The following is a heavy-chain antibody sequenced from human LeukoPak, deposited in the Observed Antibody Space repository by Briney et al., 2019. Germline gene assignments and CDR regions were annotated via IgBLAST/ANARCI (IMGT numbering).Heavy chain of an antibody. CDR2: IYSGGSI. CDR3: ARDSVGAGYSDY. Sequence: GGSLRLSCAASGFTVSSNYMKWVRQAPGKGLEWVSVIYSGGSIYHADSVKGRFTISRDNSKNTLYLQMDSLRAEDTAVYYCARDSVGAGYSDYWGQGTLVTVSS. D-gene: IGHD1-26*01. J-gene: IGHJ4*02. V-gene: IGHV3-53*01. CDR1: GFTVSSNY.